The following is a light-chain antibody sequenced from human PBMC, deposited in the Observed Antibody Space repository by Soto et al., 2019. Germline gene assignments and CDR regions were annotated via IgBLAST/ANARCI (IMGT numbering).Light chain of an antibody. J-gene: IGKJ3*01. CDR2: DAF. CDR3: LQWNTLPLT. CDR1: QGIRND. V-gene: IGKV1-17*01. Sequence: DIQMTQSPSSLSGSVGDRVTITCRASQGIRNDLGWYQQKSGKAPKRLIYDAFTLESGVPSRFSGGGSGTEFTLTISSLQPEDFATYYCLQWNTLPLTFGPGTKVDIK.